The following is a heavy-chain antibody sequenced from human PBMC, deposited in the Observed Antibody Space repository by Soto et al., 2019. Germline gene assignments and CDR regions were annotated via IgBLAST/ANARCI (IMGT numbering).Heavy chain of an antibody. CDR1: GGTFSSYA. J-gene: IGHJ6*02. Sequence: SVKVSCKTSGGTFSSYAISCVRQAPGQGLEWMGGIIPIFGTANYAQKFQGRVTITADESTSTAYMELSSLRSEDTAVYYCARNPYDSSGYYYPYDVWGQGTTVTVSS. V-gene: IGHV1-69*13. CDR3: ARNPYDSSGYYYPYDV. CDR2: IIPIFGTA. D-gene: IGHD3-22*01.